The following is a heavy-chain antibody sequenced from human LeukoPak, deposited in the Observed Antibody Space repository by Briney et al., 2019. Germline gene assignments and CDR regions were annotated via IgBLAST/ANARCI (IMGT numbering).Heavy chain of an antibody. Sequence: ASVKVSRKASGYTFTSYGISWVRQAPGQGLEWMGWISAYNGNTNYAQKLQGRVTMTTDTSTSTAYMELRSLRSDDTAVYYCARDRVVVPAAIPNYYYYGMDVWGQGTTVTVSS. D-gene: IGHD2-2*01. CDR3: ARDRVVVPAAIPNYYYYGMDV. CDR2: ISAYNGNT. J-gene: IGHJ6*02. V-gene: IGHV1-18*01. CDR1: GYTFTSYG.